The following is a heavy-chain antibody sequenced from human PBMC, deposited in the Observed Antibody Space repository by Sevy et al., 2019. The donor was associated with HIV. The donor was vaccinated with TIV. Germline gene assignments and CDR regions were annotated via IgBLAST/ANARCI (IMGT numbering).Heavy chain of an antibody. CDR1: GFTFSSYA. CDR2: ISGSGGST. J-gene: IGHJ6*03. V-gene: IGHV3-23*01. D-gene: IGHD6-19*01. CDR3: AKGSNRVAGPLIYYYYYYMDV. Sequence: GGSLRLSCAASGFTFSSYAMSWVRQAPGKGLEWVSAISGSGGSTYYADSVKGRFTFSRDNSKNTLYLQMNSLRAEDTAVYYCAKGSNRVAGPLIYYYYYYMDVWGKGTTVTVSS.